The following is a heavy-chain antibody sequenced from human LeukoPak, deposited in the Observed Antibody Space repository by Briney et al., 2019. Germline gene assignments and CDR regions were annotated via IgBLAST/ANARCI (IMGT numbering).Heavy chain of an antibody. V-gene: IGHV1-46*01. CDR1: GYTFTSYY. J-gene: IGHJ4*02. Sequence: ASVKVSCKASGYTFTSYYMHWVRQAPGQGLEWMGIINPSGRSTSYAQKFQGRVTMTRDTSTSTVYMELSSLRSEDTAVYYCARDRGELNFDYWGQGTLVTVSS. CDR3: ARDRGELNFDY. CDR2: INPSGRST. D-gene: IGHD1-26*01.